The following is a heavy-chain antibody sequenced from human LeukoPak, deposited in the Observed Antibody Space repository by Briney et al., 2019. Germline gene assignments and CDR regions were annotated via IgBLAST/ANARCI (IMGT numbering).Heavy chain of an antibody. CDR1: GYTFTSYY. Sequence: ASVKVSCKASGYTFTSYYMHWVRQAPGQGLEWMGIINPSGGSTSYAQKFQGRVTMTRDTSTSTVYMELSSLRSEDTAVYYCARGGPYYDILTGYSDAFDIWGQGTMVTVSS. D-gene: IGHD3-9*01. CDR2: INPSGGST. J-gene: IGHJ3*02. CDR3: ARGGPYYDILTGYSDAFDI. V-gene: IGHV1-46*01.